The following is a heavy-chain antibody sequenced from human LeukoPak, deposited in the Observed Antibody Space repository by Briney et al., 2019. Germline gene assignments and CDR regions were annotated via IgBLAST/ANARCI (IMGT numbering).Heavy chain of an antibody. Sequence: GGSLRLSCAASGFTFSSYGMHWVRQAPGKGLEWVAVISYDGSNKYYADFVKGRFTISRDNSKNTLYLQMNSLRAEDTAVYYCAKVLVTAISPFDYWGRGTLVTVSS. D-gene: IGHD2-21*02. V-gene: IGHV3-30*18. CDR1: GFTFSSYG. CDR2: ISYDGSNK. CDR3: AKVLVTAISPFDY. J-gene: IGHJ4*02.